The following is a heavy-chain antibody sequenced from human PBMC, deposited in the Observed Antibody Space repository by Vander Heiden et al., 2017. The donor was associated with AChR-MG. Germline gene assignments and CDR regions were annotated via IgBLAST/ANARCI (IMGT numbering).Heavy chain of an antibody. V-gene: IGHV3-9*01. J-gene: IGHJ4*02. D-gene: IGHD1-26*01. CDR1: GLTLDDYA. CDR2: ISWNSGSI. CDR3: AKGKLGAATSFDY. Sequence: EVQLVEFGGGLVQPGRSLRLPSAAPGLTLDDYAMHGVGQAPGKVLEWVSGISWNSGSIGYADSVKGRFTISRDNAKNSLYLQMNSLRAEDTALYYCAKGKLGAATSFDYWGQGTLVTVSS.